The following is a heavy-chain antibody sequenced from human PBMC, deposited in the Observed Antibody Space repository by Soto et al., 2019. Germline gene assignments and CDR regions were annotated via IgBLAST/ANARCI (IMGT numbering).Heavy chain of an antibody. D-gene: IGHD2-15*01. J-gene: IGHJ4*01. V-gene: IGHV3-21*01. Sequence: GGSLRLSCAASGFTFSSYSMNWVRQAPGKGLKWVSSISSSSSYIYYADSVKGRFTISRDNAKNSLYLQMNSLRAEDTAVYYCARSYCSGGSCYASGYWGHGTLVTVSS. CDR1: GFTFSSYS. CDR2: ISSSSSYI. CDR3: ARSYCSGGSCYASGY.